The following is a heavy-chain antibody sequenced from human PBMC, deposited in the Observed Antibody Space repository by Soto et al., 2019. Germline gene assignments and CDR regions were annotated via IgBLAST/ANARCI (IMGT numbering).Heavy chain of an antibody. V-gene: IGHV3-23*01. J-gene: IGHJ6*02. CDR3: AKGSGNIRPYGMDV. CDR1: GFTFSNHA. Sequence: GGSLRLSCAAAGFTFSNHAMSWVRQAPGKGLEWVSTISGSGGTIYYADSVKGRFTISRDNSKNALWLQMNSLRAEDTALYYCAKGSGNIRPYGMDVWGRGPTVTVSS. CDR2: ISGSGGTI.